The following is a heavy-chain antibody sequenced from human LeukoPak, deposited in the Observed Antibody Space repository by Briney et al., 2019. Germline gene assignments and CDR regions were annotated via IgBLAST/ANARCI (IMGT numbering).Heavy chain of an antibody. CDR2: IFYSGNT. J-gene: IGHJ4*02. V-gene: IGHV4-31*03. CDR1: GGSISSGSYS. CDR3: ARKLGVVTAIPHFDY. Sequence: SETLSLTCTVSGGSISSGSYSWNWIRQHPRKGLEWIGYIFYSGNTYYNPSLKSRVTISVDTSKNQFSLKLSPVTAADTAVYYCARKLGVVTAIPHFDYWGQGALVTVSS. D-gene: IGHD2-21*02.